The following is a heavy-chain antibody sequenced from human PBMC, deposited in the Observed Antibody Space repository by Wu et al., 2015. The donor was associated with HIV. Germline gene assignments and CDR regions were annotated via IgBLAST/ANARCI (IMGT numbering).Heavy chain of an antibody. CDR1: GGIFSNYD. CDR2: TTPMFGTT. V-gene: IGHV1-69*05. J-gene: IGHJ5*02. Sequence: QVQLVQSGAEVKKPGSSVKVSCKASGGIFSNYDINWVRQAPGQGLEWMGGTTPMFGTTNYAQKFQGRVTITSDVYTSTVYMELSSLRSEDTAIYYCARELEDPAIMVRAGFDPWGQGNPRHRLL. CDR3: ARELEDPAIMVRAGFDP. D-gene: IGHD3-10*01.